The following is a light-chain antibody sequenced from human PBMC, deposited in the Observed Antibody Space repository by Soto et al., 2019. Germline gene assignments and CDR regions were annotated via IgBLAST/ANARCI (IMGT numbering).Light chain of an antibody. CDR2: GAS. CDR3: QQYEDWPPLS. V-gene: IGKV3D-15*01. J-gene: IGKJ4*01. Sequence: EILMTQSPLTLSVSPGEGATLSCRASQNINSNLAWYQQKPAQAPRVLIYGASSRASGIPDRFSGSGSGTDFTLTSNRLEPDDFAVYYCQQYEDWPPLSFGGGTRVESK. CDR1: QNINSN.